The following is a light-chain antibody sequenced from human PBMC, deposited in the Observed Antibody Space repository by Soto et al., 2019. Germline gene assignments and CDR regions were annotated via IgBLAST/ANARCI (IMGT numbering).Light chain of an antibody. CDR3: QQYSSWPRT. J-gene: IGKJ1*01. Sequence: PGDRATLSCRASQHILNNLAWYHQKPGQPPRLLVYGASTRATDAPPRFRGSGSGTEFSLTISSLQSEDFGTYYCQQYSSWPRTFGQGSKVEMK. CDR1: QHILNN. V-gene: IGKV3-15*01. CDR2: GAS.